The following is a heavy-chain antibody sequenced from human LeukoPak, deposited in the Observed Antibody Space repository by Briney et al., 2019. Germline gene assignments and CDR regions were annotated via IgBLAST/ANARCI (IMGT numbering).Heavy chain of an antibody. J-gene: IGHJ6*04. CDR2: IRSKAYGGTT. V-gene: IGHV3-49*04. CDR1: GFTFGDYA. CDR3: TLPRVYYYYGMDV. Sequence: GGSLRLSCTASGFTFGDYAMSWVRQAPGKGLEWVGFIRSKAYGGTTEYAASVKGRFTISRDDSKSIAYLQMNGLKTEDTAVYYCTLPRVYYYYGMDVWGKGTTVTVSS.